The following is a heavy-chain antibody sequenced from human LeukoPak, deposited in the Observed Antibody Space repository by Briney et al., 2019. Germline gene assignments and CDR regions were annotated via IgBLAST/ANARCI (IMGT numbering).Heavy chain of an antibody. CDR2: IYYSGST. Sequence: PSETLSLTCTVSGGSISSYYWSWIRQPPGKGLEWIGYIYYSGSTNYNPSLKSRVTISVDTSKNQFSLKLSSVTAADTAVYYCARDSSGYWIGAFDIWGQGTMVTVSS. D-gene: IGHD3-22*01. J-gene: IGHJ3*02. CDR1: GGSISSYY. CDR3: ARDSSGYWIGAFDI. V-gene: IGHV4-59*01.